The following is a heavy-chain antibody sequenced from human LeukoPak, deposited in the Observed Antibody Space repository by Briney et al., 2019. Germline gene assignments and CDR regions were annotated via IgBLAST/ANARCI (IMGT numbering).Heavy chain of an antibody. J-gene: IGHJ4*02. D-gene: IGHD3-16*02. Sequence: ASVKVSCKVSGYTLTELSMHWVRQAPGKGLEWMGGFDPEDGETIYAQKFQGRVTMTEDTSTDIAYMELSSLRSEDTAVYYCATAPMITFGGVIVSNPYYFDYWGQGTLVTVSS. V-gene: IGHV1-24*01. CDR3: ATAPMITFGGVIVSNPYYFDY. CDR2: FDPEDGET. CDR1: GYTLTELS.